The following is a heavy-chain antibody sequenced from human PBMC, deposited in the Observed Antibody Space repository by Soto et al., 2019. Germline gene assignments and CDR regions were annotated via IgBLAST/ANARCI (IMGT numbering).Heavy chain of an antibody. J-gene: IGHJ4*02. D-gene: IGHD3-16*01. CDR3: VREVSIGGAAAGYFDS. V-gene: IGHV3-11*04. Sequence: GGSLRLSCAASGFSFSDYYMSWIRQAPGKGLEWVSYISSSGSTIYYADSVKGRCTISRDNPKNTLYLQMNRLRPEDTAVYYCVREVSIGGAAAGYFDSWGQGAQVTVSS. CDR1: GFSFSDYY. CDR2: ISSSGSTI.